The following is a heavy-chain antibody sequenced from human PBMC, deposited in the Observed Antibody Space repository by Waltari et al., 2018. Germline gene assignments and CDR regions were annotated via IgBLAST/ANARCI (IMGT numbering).Heavy chain of an antibody. CDR3: TTVPGDASGYSVDF. D-gene: IGHD3-22*01. V-gene: IGHV3-15*04. J-gene: IGHJ4*02. Sequence: EVQAVESGGGLVKPGGSLRLSCAASGLTFSDAWMSLVGQAPGKGLELVGRIVGKSDGEATDYTAPVKGRFTISRDDSKDTVYLQMDNLKTEDTGVYYCTTVPGDASGYSVDFWGQGTQVTVSS. CDR2: IVGKSDGEAT. CDR1: GLTFSDAW.